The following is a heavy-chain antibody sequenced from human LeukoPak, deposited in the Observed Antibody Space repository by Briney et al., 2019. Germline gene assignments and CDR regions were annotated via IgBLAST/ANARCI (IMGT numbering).Heavy chain of an antibody. CDR1: GGSMTGTTYY. D-gene: IGHD2-8*01. CDR2: VYYSGST. Sequence: SETLSLTCSVSGGSMTGTTYYWAWIRQSPGKGLEWIGSVYYSGSTSYSPSLKSRVTISVDTSKNQFSLRLSSVTAADTAVYYCARNVSAGYSDYWGQGTLVTVSS. J-gene: IGHJ4*02. CDR3: ARNVSAGYSDY. V-gene: IGHV4-39*01.